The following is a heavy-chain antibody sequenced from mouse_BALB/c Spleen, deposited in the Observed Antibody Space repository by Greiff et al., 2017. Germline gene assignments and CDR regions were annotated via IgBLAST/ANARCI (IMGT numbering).Heavy chain of an antibody. CDR2: ISYSGST. Sequence: EVQLQQSGPSLVKPSQTLSLTCSVTGDSITSGYWNWIRKFPGNKLEYMGYISYSGSTYYNPSLKSRISITRDTSKNQYYLQLNSVTTEDTATYYCARSFYDGYWYFDVWGAGTTVTVSS. CDR3: ARSFYDGYWYFDV. J-gene: IGHJ1*01. V-gene: IGHV3-8*02. D-gene: IGHD2-3*01. CDR1: GDSITSGY.